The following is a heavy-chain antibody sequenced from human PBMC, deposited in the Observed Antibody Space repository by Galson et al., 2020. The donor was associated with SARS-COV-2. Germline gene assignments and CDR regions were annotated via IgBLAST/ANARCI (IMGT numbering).Heavy chain of an antibody. Sequence: GESLKISCAASGFTFSSYAMSWVRQAPGKGLEWVSAISGSGGSTYYADSVKGRFTISRDNSKNTLYLQMNSLRAEDTAVYYCAKGDSYYDILTGYYLLGAFDIWGQGTMVTVSS. J-gene: IGHJ3*02. D-gene: IGHD3-9*01. V-gene: IGHV3-23*01. CDR3: AKGDSYYDILTGYYLLGAFDI. CDR1: GFTFSSYA. CDR2: ISGSGGST.